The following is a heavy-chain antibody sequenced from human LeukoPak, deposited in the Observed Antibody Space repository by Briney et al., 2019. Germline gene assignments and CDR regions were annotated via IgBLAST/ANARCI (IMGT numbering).Heavy chain of an antibody. V-gene: IGHV4-38-2*01. D-gene: IGHD3-22*01. J-gene: IGHJ4*02. CDR3: ARHPYDSSGYYPDY. CDR2: IYHSGST. CDR1: GYSISSGYY. Sequence: SSETLSLTCAVSGYSISSGYYWGWIRQPPGKGLEWIGSIYHSGSTYYNPSLKSRVTISVDTSKQQFYLKLSSVTAADTAVYYCARHPYDSSGYYPDYWGQGTLVTVSS.